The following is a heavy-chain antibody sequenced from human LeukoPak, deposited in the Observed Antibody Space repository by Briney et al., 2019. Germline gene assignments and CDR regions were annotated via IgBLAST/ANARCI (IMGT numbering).Heavy chain of an antibody. Sequence: GGSLRLSCAASGFTFSSYAMSWVRQAPGKGLEWVSAISGSGGSTYYADSVKGRFTISRDNAKNSLYLQMNSLRAEDTAVYYCARDRRETLWFGDLTPFDYWGQGTLVTVSS. CDR2: ISGSGGST. D-gene: IGHD3-10*01. V-gene: IGHV3-23*01. CDR3: ARDRRETLWFGDLTPFDY. CDR1: GFTFSSYA. J-gene: IGHJ4*02.